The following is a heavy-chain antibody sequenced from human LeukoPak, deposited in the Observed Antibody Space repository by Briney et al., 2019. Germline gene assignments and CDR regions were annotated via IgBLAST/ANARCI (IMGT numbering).Heavy chain of an antibody. V-gene: IGHV1-2*02. CDR2: INPNSGVT. CDR3: AKDRYGDYEAPFHYYMDA. Sequence: ASVKVSCKASGYTFTSYYIHWVRQASGQGLEWMGWINPNSGVTNYAQKLQGRVTITRDTSIDTAYMQLSRLRSDDTAVYYCAKDRYGDYEAPFHYYMDAWGRGTTVTVSS. J-gene: IGHJ6*03. D-gene: IGHD5-12*01. CDR1: GYTFTSYY.